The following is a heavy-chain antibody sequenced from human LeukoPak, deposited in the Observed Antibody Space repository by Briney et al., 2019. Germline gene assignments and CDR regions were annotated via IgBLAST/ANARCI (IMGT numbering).Heavy chain of an antibody. CDR2: IYDSGST. D-gene: IGHD5-18*01. CDR3: ARHGGGYSFDY. J-gene: IGHJ4*02. Sequence: PSETLSLTCAVYGGSFSGYYWSWIRQPPGKGLELIGYIYDSGSTNYNPSLKSRVTISLDTSKNQFSLKLSSVTVADTAVYYCARHGGGYSFDYWGQGTLVTVPS. CDR1: GGSFSGYY. V-gene: IGHV4-59*01.